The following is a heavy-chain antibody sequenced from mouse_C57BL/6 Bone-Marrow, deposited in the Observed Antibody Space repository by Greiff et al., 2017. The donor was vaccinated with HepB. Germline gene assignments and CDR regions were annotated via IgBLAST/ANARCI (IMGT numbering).Heavy chain of an antibody. CDR2: IRNKANNHAT. J-gene: IGHJ3*01. CDR3: TTQLGPTAWFAY. CDR1: GFTFSDAW. V-gene: IGHV6-6*01. D-gene: IGHD4-1*02. Sequence: EVKLVESGGGLVQPGGSMKLSCAASGFTFSDAWMDWVRQSPEKGLEWVAEIRNKANNHATYYAESVKGRFTISRDDSKSSVYLQMNSLRAEDTGIYYCTTQLGPTAWFAYWGQGTLVTVSA.